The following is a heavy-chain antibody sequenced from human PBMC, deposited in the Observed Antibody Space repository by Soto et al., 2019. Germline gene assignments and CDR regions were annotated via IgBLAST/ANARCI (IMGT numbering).Heavy chain of an antibody. D-gene: IGHD3-22*01. CDR2: LNPGGEMT. J-gene: IGHJ4*02. V-gene: IGHV3-23*01. CDR3: ADVDPGHCDSYSRREFAH. CDR1: GFTFSSYS. Sequence: EVKLLESGGTLVQPGGSLRLSCASSGFTFSSYSMSWVRQAPGKGLEWVSALNPGGEMTFYADSVKGRFTISRDNSENTLYLQMNSLRAEDTGVYYCADVDPGHCDSYSRREFAHWGQGTLVTVSS.